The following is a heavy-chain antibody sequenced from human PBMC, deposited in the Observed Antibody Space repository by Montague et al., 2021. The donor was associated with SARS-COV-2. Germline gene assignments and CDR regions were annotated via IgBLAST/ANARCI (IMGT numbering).Heavy chain of an antibody. CDR2: IYYSGST. Sequence: SETLSLTCTVSGGSISSSSYYWGWIRQPPGKGLEWIGSIYYSGSTYYNPSLESRVTISVDTSKNQFSLKLSSVTAADTAVYYCARVISRQNNIVVVGLYYFDYWGQGTLVTVSS. J-gene: IGHJ4*02. V-gene: IGHV4-39*07. CDR1: GGSISSSSYY. D-gene: IGHD2-15*01. CDR3: ARVISRQNNIVVVGLYYFDY.